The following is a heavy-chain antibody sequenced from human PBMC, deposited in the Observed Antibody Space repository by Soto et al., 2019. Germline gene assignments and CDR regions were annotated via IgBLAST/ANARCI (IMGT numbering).Heavy chain of an antibody. CDR2: IYYSGST. CDR3: ARITYYYDSSGYKV. Sequence: PSETLSLTCGVSGGSVSSGSYYWSWIRQPPGKGLEWIGYIYYSGSTNYNPSLKSRVTISVDTSKNQFSLKLSSVTAADTAVYYCARITYYYDSSGYKVWGQGTLVTVSS. J-gene: IGHJ4*02. V-gene: IGHV4-61*01. D-gene: IGHD3-22*01. CDR1: GGSVSSGSYY.